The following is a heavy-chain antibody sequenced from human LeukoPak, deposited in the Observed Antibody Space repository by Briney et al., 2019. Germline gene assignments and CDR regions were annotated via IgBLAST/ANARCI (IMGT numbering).Heavy chain of an antibody. CDR3: ARVRGGDYYYYYMDV. Sequence: PGGSLRLSCAASGFTFSSYWMSWVRQAPGKGLEWAANIKQDGSEKYYVDSVKGRFTISRDNAKNSLYLQMNSLRAEDTAVYYCARVRGGDYYYYYMDVWGKGTTVTVSS. D-gene: IGHD3-10*01. V-gene: IGHV3-7*04. J-gene: IGHJ6*03. CDR2: IKQDGSEK. CDR1: GFTFSSYW.